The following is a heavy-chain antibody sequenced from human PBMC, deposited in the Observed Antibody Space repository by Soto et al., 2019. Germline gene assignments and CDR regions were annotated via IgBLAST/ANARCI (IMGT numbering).Heavy chain of an antibody. Sequence: SLRLSCTASGFTFGDYAMSWVRQAPGKGLEWVGFIRSKAYGGTTEYAASVKGRFTISRDDSKSIAYLQMNSLKTEDTAVYHCVRTTYFSDSSGYTRCFDYWGQGTLVTVSS. D-gene: IGHD3-22*01. V-gene: IGHV3-49*04. CDR2: IRSKAYGGTT. J-gene: IGHJ4*02. CDR1: GFTFGDYA. CDR3: VRTTYFSDSSGYTRCFDY.